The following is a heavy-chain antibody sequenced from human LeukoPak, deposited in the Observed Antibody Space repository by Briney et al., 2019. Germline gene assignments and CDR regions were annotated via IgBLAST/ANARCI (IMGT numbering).Heavy chain of an antibody. D-gene: IGHD3-9*01. CDR3: ARGGARYLDS. CDR1: GFSFSSYT. Sequence: GGSLRLSCVASGFSFSSYTMSWVRQAPGKGLERVAKMKEDGSDIHYVDSVKGRFTICRDNAKNSLCLQMSSLRVEDTAVYYCARGGARYLDSWGQGILVTVSS. CDR2: MKEDGSDI. J-gene: IGHJ4*02. V-gene: IGHV3-7*01.